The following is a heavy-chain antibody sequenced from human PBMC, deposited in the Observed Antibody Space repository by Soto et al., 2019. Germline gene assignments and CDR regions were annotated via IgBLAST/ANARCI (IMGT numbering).Heavy chain of an antibody. CDR1: GFSLSTSGVG. V-gene: IGHV2-5*02. CDR3: EYKSEGC. Sequence: QITLKESGPTLVKPTQTLPLTCTFSGFSLSTSGVGVGWLRQPPGKALEWLALTYWDDDKRYSPSLKSRLTIPKESSNNQVVLTMTHMDPVDTSTYDCEYKSEGCGGQGTLFTFS. CDR2: TYWDDDK. J-gene: IGHJ4*02.